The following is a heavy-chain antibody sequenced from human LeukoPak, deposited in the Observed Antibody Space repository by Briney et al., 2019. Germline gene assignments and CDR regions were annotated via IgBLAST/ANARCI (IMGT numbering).Heavy chain of an antibody. CDR3: AGHAAISAAGTAPFDN. CDR2: IYRGST. Sequence: SETLSLTPTVSVGSVNNYYWSWIRQPPGKGLDWIGYIYRGSTKYNTSLKRRVTISMDSSQNQISLKLISVTAADTAVYYCAGHAAISAAGTAPFDNRGKGTLVTASS. CDR1: VGSVNNYY. D-gene: IGHD6-13*01. J-gene: IGHJ4*02. V-gene: IGHV4-59*08.